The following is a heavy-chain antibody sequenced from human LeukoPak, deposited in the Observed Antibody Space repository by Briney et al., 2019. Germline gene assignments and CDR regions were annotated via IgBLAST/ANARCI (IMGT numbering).Heavy chain of an antibody. J-gene: IGHJ4*02. CDR1: GYTFTGYY. D-gene: IGHD1-26*01. CDR2: INPNSGGT. CDR3: ARVMDSGSYDDY. V-gene: IGHV1-2*02. Sequence: ASVKVSCKASGYTFTGYYMHWVRQAPGQGLEWMGWINPNSGGTNYAQKFQGRVTMTRDTSISTAYMELSRLRSEDTAVYYCARVMDSGSYDDYWGQGTLVTVSP.